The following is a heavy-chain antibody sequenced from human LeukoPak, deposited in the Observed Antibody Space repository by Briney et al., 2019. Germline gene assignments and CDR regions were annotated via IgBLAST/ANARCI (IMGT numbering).Heavy chain of an antibody. CDR3: ARHFRIAAAGTDLCGGAFDI. Sequence: PSETLSLTCTVSGGSISSSYYWGWIRQPPGKGPEWIGSVSYSGSTYYNPSLKSRVTISVDTSKNQFSLKLSSVTAADTAVYYCARHFRIAAAGTDLCGGAFDIWGQGTMVTVSS. D-gene: IGHD6-13*01. CDR1: GGSISSSYY. CDR2: VSYSGST. J-gene: IGHJ3*02. V-gene: IGHV4-39*01.